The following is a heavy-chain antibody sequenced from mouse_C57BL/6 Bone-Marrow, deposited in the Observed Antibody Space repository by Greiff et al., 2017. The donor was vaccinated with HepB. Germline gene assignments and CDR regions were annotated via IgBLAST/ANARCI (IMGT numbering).Heavy chain of an antibody. D-gene: IGHD1-2*01. CDR3: TTASYWYFDV. Sequence: DVKLQESGAELVRPGASVKLSCTASGFNIKDYYMHWVKQRPEQGLEWIGRIDPEDGDTEYAPKFQGKATMTADTASNTAYLQLSSLTSEDTAVYYCTTASYWYFDVWGTGTTVTVSS. J-gene: IGHJ1*03. V-gene: IGHV14-1*01. CDR1: GFNIKDYY. CDR2: IDPEDGDT.